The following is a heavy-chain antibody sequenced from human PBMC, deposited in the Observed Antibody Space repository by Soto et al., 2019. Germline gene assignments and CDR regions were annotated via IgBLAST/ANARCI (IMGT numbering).Heavy chain of an antibody. J-gene: IGHJ6*02. Sequence: GASVKVSCKASGYTFTSYDINWVRQATGQGLEWMGWMNPNSGNTGYAQKFQGRVTMTRNTSISTAYMELSSLRSEDTAVYYCARDNIIAAAGNYYYGMDVWGQGTTVTVSS. V-gene: IGHV1-8*01. CDR1: GYTFTSYD. CDR3: ARDNIIAAAGNYYYGMDV. D-gene: IGHD6-13*01. CDR2: MNPNSGNT.